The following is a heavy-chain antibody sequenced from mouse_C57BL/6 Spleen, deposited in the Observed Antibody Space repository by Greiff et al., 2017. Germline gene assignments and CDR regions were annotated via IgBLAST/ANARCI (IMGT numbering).Heavy chain of an antibody. V-gene: IGHV1-59*01. Sequence: QVQLQQPGAELVRPGTSVKLSCKASGYTFTSYWMHWVKQRPGQGLEWIGVIDPSDSYTNYNQKFKGKATLTVDTSSSTAYMQLSSLTSEDSAVYYCAGTGSAWFAYWGQGTLVTVSA. CDR1: GYTFTSYW. CDR3: AGTGSAWFAY. J-gene: IGHJ3*01. CDR2: IDPSDSYT. D-gene: IGHD3-3*01.